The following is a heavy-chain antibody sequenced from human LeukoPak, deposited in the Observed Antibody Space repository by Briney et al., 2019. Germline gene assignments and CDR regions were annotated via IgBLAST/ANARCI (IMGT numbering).Heavy chain of an antibody. V-gene: IGHV4-31*03. Sequence: SESVSLNCTVSAGSISTTSYYWSWIRQHPGKGLERIGYIYYNGATYYNPSLKSRVIISIDTSKNQFSLKLRSVTAADTAVYHCARGIAVAGYAEYFDLWGGGTVVSVSS. J-gene: IGHJ2*01. CDR2: IYYNGAT. CDR1: AGSISTTSYY. CDR3: ARGIAVAGYAEYFDL. D-gene: IGHD6-19*01.